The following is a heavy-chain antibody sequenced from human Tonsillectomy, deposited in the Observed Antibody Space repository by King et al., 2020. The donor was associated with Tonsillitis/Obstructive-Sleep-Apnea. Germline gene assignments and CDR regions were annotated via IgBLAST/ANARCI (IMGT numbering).Heavy chain of an antibody. J-gene: IGHJ4*02. Sequence: LQLVQSGAEVKRPGASVKLSCKASGYTFTSYAISWVRQAPGQGLEWMGWISAYNGNTNYAQKNQGRVTMTTDTSTSTAYMELRSLRSADTAVYYCVIDRTVTHLLASWGQGTLVTVSS. CDR3: VIDRTVTHLLAS. D-gene: IGHD4-23*01. CDR2: ISAYNGNT. V-gene: IGHV1-18*01. CDR1: GYTFTSYA.